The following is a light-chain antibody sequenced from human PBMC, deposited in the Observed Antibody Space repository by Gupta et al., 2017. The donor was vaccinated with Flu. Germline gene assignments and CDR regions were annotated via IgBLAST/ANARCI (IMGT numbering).Light chain of an antibody. Sequence: DIVMTQSPDSVAVSLGERATINCTSSQSVLYSSNNKNYLAWYQQKPGQPPRLLIYWASTRESGVPDRFSGSGSGTDFTLTISSLQAEDVAVYYCQQYYSTLLFTFGPGTXVDI. J-gene: IGKJ3*01. CDR1: QSVLYSSNNKNY. CDR3: QQYYSTLLFT. CDR2: WAS. V-gene: IGKV4-1*01.